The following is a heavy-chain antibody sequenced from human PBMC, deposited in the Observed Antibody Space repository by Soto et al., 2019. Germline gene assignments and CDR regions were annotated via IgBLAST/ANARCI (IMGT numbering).Heavy chain of an antibody. V-gene: IGHV3-33*01. CDR2: IWYDGSNK. CDR3: ARLTPVSYDFWSGYSPYGMDV. D-gene: IGHD3-3*01. CDR1: GSTFSSYG. J-gene: IGHJ6*02. Sequence: SLRLSCAASGSTFSSYGMHWVRQAPGKGLEWVAVIWYDGSNKYYADSVKGRFTISRDNSKNTLYLQMNSLRAEDTAVYYCARLTPVSYDFWSGYSPYGMDVWGQGTTVTAP.